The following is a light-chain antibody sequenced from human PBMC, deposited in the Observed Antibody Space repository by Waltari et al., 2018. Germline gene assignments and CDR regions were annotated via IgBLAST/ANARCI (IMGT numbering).Light chain of an antibody. V-gene: IGLV2-23*03. CDR2: EGS. CDR1: SSDVGSYHL. CDR3: YSYAGSNTFV. J-gene: IGLJ2*01. Sequence: QSALTQPASVSGSPGQSITISCTGTSSDVGSYHLVSWYQQHPGKAPKLMIYEGSKRPSGVSNRFSGSKSGNTASLTISGLQAEDEADYYCYSYAGSNTFVFGGGTKLTVL.